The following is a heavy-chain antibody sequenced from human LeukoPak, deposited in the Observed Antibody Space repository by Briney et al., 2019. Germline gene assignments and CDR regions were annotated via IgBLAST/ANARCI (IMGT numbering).Heavy chain of an antibody. V-gene: IGHV4-4*02. Sequence: SETLSLTCAVSGVTISSSNWWSWARQPPGKGLEGIGAIYHSGSTNYNPSLKSRVTISVDTTKTQFSLKLSTVTAPDTAAYYCARGYSSSWTRSLDYWGQGTLVTVSS. CDR2: IYHSGST. D-gene: IGHD6-13*01. J-gene: IGHJ4*02. CDR3: ARGYSSSWTRSLDY. CDR1: GVTISSSNW.